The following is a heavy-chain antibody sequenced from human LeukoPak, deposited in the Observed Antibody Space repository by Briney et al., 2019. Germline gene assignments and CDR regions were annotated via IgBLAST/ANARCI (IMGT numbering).Heavy chain of an antibody. CDR3: ARGWTVTTYDY. J-gene: IGHJ4*02. CDR1: GGSISSYY. V-gene: IGHV4-59*01. CDR2: IYCSGST. Sequence: SETLSLTCTVSGGSISSYYWSWIRQPPGKGLEWIGFIYCSGSTNYNPSLKSRVTISVDTSKNQFSLKLSSVTAADTAVYYCARGWTVTTYDYWGQGTLVTVSS. D-gene: IGHD4-17*01.